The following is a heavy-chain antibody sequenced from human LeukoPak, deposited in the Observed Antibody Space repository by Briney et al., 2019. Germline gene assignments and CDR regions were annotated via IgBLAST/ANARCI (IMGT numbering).Heavy chain of an antibody. CDR1: GFTFGSYA. CDR3: AVMHRYYDGSGYWVQ. D-gene: IGHD3-22*01. Sequence: GGSLRLSCAASGFTFGSYAMSWVRQAPGKGLEWVSGIGTSGGTTSYAESVKGRFTVSRDNPRNTLYMEMNSLRDEDTAVYYCAVMHRYYDGSGYWVQWGQGTLVTVSS. J-gene: IGHJ4*02. V-gene: IGHV3-23*01. CDR2: IGTSGGTT.